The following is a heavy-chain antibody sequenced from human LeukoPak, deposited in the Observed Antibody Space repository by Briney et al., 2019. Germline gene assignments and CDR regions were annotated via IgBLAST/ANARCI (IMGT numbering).Heavy chain of an antibody. CDR3: ARGIRVATILDY. D-gene: IGHD5-12*01. CDR2: IYHSGST. J-gene: IGHJ4*02. Sequence: KPSQTLSLTCAVSGGSISSGDYSWSWIRQPPGKGLEWIGYIYHSGSTYYNPSLKSRVTISVDRSKNQFSLKLSSVTAADTAVYYCARGIRVATILDYWGQGPLVTVSS. V-gene: IGHV4-30-2*01. CDR1: GGSISSGDYS.